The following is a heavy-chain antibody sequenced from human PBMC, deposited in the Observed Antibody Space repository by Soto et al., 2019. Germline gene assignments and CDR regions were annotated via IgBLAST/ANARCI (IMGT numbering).Heavy chain of an antibody. Sequence: QAQLAQSGAEVKKPGASVNISCKASGYTFTNYGSIWVRQAPGHGLEWVGWISPYNGKTEYAQKFQGRVTMTRDKPTSTAYMELRSLRSDDTAVYYCARDIYGGNCCDAFDIWGQGTMVTVSS. J-gene: IGHJ3*02. D-gene: IGHD2-15*01. CDR2: ISPYNGKT. CDR1: GYTFTNYG. CDR3: ARDIYGGNCCDAFDI. V-gene: IGHV1-18*01.